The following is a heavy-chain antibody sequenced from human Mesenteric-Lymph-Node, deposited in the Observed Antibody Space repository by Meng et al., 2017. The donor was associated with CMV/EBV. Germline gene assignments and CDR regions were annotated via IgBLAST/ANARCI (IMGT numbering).Heavy chain of an antibody. V-gene: IGHV5-51*01. CDR3: ARGPLGYCSGPTCFANYYYGMDV. D-gene: IGHD2-2*01. Sequence: GGSLRLSCKGSGYTFTNYWIGWVRQMPGKGLEWMGIIYPDDSDNRYSQSFQRQVTISADKSITTAYLQWSSLKASDTAMYYCARGPLGYCSGPTCFANYYYGMDVWGQGTTVTVSS. CDR2: IYPDDSDN. CDR1: GYTFTNYW. J-gene: IGHJ6*02.